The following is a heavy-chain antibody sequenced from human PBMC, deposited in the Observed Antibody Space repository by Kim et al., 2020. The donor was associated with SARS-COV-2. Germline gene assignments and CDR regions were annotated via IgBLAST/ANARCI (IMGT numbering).Heavy chain of an antibody. D-gene: IGHD6-13*01. CDR2: ISSSGSTI. CDR3: ARDDIAAAHYYYYYYGMDV. J-gene: IGHJ6*02. V-gene: IGHV3-11*01. Sequence: GGSLRLSCAAPGFTFSDYYMSWIRQAPGKGLEWVSYISSSGSTIYYADSVKGRFTISRDNAKNSLYLQMNSLRAEDTAVYYCARDDIAAAHYYYYYYGMDVWGQGTTVTVSS. CDR1: GFTFSDYY.